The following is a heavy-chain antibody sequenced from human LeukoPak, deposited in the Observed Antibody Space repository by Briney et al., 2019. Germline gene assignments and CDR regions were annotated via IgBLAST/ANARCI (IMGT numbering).Heavy chain of an antibody. CDR3: ARVCAVAGTSDY. V-gene: IGHV4-39*07. D-gene: IGHD6-19*01. J-gene: IGHJ4*02. CDR2: IYYSGST. CDR1: GGSFSSYY. Sequence: SETLSLTCAVYGGSFSSYYWGWIRQPPGKGLEWIGSIYYSGSTYYNPSLKSRVTISVDTSKNQFSLKLSSVTAADTAVYYCARVCAVAGTSDYWGQGTLVTVSS.